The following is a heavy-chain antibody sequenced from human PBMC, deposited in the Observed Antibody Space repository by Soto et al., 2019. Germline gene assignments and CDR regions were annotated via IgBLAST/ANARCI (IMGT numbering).Heavy chain of an antibody. V-gene: IGHV4-34*01. CDR2: INHSGST. J-gene: IGHJ6*02. CDR1: DGSFSGYY. CDR3: ARVVTMVRGVIKVYYYSMDV. Sequence: SETLSLTCAVYDGSFSGYYWSWIRQPPGKGLEWIGEINHSGSTNYNPSLKGRVTISVDTSKNQFSLKLSSVTAADTAVYYCARVVTMVRGVIKVYYYSMDVWGQGTTVT. D-gene: IGHD3-10*01.